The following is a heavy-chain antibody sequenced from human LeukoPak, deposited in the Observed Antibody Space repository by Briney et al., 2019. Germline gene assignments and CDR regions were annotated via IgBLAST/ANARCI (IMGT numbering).Heavy chain of an antibody. D-gene: IGHD3-3*01. Sequence: GGSLTLSCAASGFTFSSYGMGWVRGARGKGVEGVPNKKKGGREKYYGGSVKGRFTISRDNAKNSLYLQMNSLRAEDTAVYYCARVGRFLEWLLSPASNWFDPWGQGTLVTVSS. CDR2: KKKGGREK. CDR1: GFTFSSYG. V-gene: IGHV3-7*01. J-gene: IGHJ5*02. CDR3: ARVGRFLEWLLSPASNWFDP.